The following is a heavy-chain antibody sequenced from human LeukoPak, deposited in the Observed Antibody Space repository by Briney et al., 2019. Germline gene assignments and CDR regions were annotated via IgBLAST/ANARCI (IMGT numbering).Heavy chain of an antibody. Sequence: ASVKVSCKASGYTFTKYGITWVRQAPGQGLEWMGWISTYTNYAQKLQGRVTMTTDTSTSTAYMELRSLISDDAAVYYCARGDDYGDYWGLYWGQGTLVTVSS. J-gene: IGHJ4*02. CDR1: GYTFTKYG. V-gene: IGHV1-18*01. CDR2: ISTYT. CDR3: ARGDDYGDYWGLY. D-gene: IGHD4-17*01.